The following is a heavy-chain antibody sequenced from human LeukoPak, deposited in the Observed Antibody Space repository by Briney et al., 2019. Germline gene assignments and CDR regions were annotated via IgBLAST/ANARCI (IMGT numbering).Heavy chain of an antibody. CDR3: ARDSSWSFDY. V-gene: IGHV3-74*01. CDR2: INSDGSTT. D-gene: IGHD2-8*01. CDR1: GFTFSSYW. Sequence: PGGSLRLSCAASGFTFSSYWMHWVRLAPGKGLVWVSRINSDGSTTRYADSVKGRFTISRDNAKNTLYLHMNSLRADDTAVYFCARDSSWSFDYWGQGTLVTVSS. J-gene: IGHJ4*02.